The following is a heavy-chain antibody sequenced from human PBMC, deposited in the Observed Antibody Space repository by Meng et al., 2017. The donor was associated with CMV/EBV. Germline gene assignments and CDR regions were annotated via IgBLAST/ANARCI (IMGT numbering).Heavy chain of an antibody. V-gene: IGHV1-2*02. D-gene: IGHD1-7*01. CDR3: ATYIGNYINWYFDL. CDR1: GYTFSGYY. Sequence: QVQLGQSGAGVKKPGASVKVSCKASGYTFSGYYRHWVRQAPGQGLEWMGWINPNSGGKNYAQKFQGRVTMTRDTYISTAYMELSRLRSDDTAVYYCATYIGNYINWYFDLWGRGTLVTVSS. J-gene: IGHJ2*01. CDR2: INPNSGGK.